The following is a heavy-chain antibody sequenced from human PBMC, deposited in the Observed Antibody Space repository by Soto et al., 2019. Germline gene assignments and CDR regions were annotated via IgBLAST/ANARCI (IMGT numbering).Heavy chain of an antibody. D-gene: IGHD3-10*01. Sequence: GGSLRLSCAASGFTFSSYSMNWVRQAPGKGLEWVSSISSSSSYIYYADSVKGRFTISRDNAKNSLYLQMNSLRAEDTAVYYCARESVTMVRGVSSTPSYYYYGMDVWGQGTTVTVSS. CDR3: ARESVTMVRGVSSTPSYYYYGMDV. CDR1: GFTFSSYS. V-gene: IGHV3-21*01. CDR2: ISSSSSYI. J-gene: IGHJ6*02.